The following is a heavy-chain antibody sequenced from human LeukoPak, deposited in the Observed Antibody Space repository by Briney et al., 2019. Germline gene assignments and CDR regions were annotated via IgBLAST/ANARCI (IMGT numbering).Heavy chain of an antibody. J-gene: IGHJ4*02. D-gene: IGHD4-17*01. CDR1: GYPFTGYY. CDR3: ARETLPYGDFEY. Sequence: ASVRVSCKGSGYPFTGYYVHWVRQAPGQGLEWMGWINPNSGDTHCAQKFQDRVTMTRDTSIYTAYMELNRLKSGDTAVYYCARETLPYGDFEYWGQGTLVTVSS. V-gene: IGHV1-2*02. CDR2: INPNSGDT.